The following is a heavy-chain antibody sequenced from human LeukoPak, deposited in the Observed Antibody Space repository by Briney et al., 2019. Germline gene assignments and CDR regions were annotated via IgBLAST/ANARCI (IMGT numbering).Heavy chain of an antibody. J-gene: IGHJ2*01. CDR1: GYTFTGYY. D-gene: IGHD1-26*01. CDR2: INPNSGGT. V-gene: IGHV1-2*02. CDR3: ARADSAVGATGYFDL. Sequence: ASVKVSCKASGYTFTGYYMHWVQQAPGQGLEWMGWINPNSGGTNYAQKFQGRVTMTRDTSISTAYMELSRLRSDDTAVYYCARADSAVGATGYFDLWGRGTLVTVSS.